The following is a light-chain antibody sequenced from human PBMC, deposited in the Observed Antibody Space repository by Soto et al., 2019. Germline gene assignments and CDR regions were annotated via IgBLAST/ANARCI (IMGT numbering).Light chain of an antibody. CDR2: GAS. CDR3: QQYGSSPLT. V-gene: IGKV3-20*01. J-gene: IGKJ4*01. CDR1: QSVSSSY. Sequence: EIVLTQSPGTLSLSPGERATLSCRASQSVSSSYLAWYQQKPGQAPRLXIYGASSRATGIPDRFSGSGSGTEFTLTISRLEPEDFAVYYCQQYGSSPLTFGGGTKVDI.